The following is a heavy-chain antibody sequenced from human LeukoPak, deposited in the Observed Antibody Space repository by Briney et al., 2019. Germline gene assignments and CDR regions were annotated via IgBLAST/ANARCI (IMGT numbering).Heavy chain of an antibody. CDR3: ARDRSGSYDY. CDR2: IYSGGST. Sequence: GGSLGLSCAASGFTVSSNYMTWVRQAPGKGLEWVSVIYSGGSTYYADSVKGRFTISRDNSKNTLYLQMNSLRAEDTAVYYCARDRSGSYDYWGQGTLVTVSS. J-gene: IGHJ4*02. CDR1: GFTVSSNY. D-gene: IGHD1-26*01. V-gene: IGHV3-53*01.